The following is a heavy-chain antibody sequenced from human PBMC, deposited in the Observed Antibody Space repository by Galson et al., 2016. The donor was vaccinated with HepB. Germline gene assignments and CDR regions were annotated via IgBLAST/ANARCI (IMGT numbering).Heavy chain of an antibody. CDR3: AKDRALGDTFEI. Sequence: SVKVSCKASGYTFTHYYIHWVRQAPGQRPQWMGLLNPNGGTTYYAQRFQGRLTITKDTSTSTVYMELSSLGSGDTAMYYCAKDRALGDTFEIWGQGTMVTVSS. CDR1: GYTFTHYY. CDR2: LNPNGGTT. V-gene: IGHV1-46*01. J-gene: IGHJ3*02. D-gene: IGHD3-16*01.